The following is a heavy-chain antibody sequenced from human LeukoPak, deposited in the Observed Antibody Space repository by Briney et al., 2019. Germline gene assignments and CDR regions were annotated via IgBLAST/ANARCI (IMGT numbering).Heavy chain of an antibody. J-gene: IGHJ6*03. Sequence: ASVKVSCKASGGTFSSYAISWVRQAPGQGLEWMGGIIPIFGTANYAQKFQGRVTITADESTSTAYMELSSLRSEDTAVYYCAINYGSGRGGSYYYYYMDVWGKGTTVTISS. D-gene: IGHD3-10*01. CDR1: GGTFSSYA. CDR3: AINYGSGRGGSYYYYYMDV. V-gene: IGHV1-69*13. CDR2: IIPIFGTA.